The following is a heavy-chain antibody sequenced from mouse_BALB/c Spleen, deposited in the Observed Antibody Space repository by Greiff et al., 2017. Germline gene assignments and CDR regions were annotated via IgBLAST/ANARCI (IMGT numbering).Heavy chain of an antibody. Sequence: EVMLVESGGGLVQPGGSRKLSCAASGFTFSSFGMHWVRQAPEKGLVWVAYISSGSSTIYYADTVKGRFTLSRDNPKNTLFLQMTSLRSEDTAMYYCARGYYGLYYFDYWGQGTTLTVSS. V-gene: IGHV5-17*02. CDR2: ISSGSSTI. CDR3: ARGYYGLYYFDY. D-gene: IGHD1-2*01. J-gene: IGHJ2*01. CDR1: GFTFSSFG.